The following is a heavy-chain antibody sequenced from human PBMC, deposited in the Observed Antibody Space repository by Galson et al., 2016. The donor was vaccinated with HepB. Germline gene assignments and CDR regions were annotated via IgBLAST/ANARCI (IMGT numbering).Heavy chain of an antibody. J-gene: IGHJ6*03. CDR1: GGSISSDYY. CDR2: IDSNEDT. Sequence: SETLSLTCIVSGGSISSDYYWGWIRQPPGRGLEWIGSIDSNEDTFYNPSLKSRVTISVDTPKNQFSLRLDSVTAADTGLYYCATGIVVAGKYYYHYMDVWGKGTTVTVSS. V-gene: IGHV4-39*01. CDR3: ATGIVVAGKYYYHYMDV. D-gene: IGHD6-19*01.